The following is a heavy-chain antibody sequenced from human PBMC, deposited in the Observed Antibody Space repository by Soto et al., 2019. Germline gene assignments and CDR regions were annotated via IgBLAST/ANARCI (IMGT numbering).Heavy chain of an antibody. CDR1: GFTFSSYW. D-gene: IGHD3-3*01. CDR3: ARDIKSRFLEYILDHYFDY. V-gene: IGHV3-7*05. Sequence: GGSLRLSCAASGFTFSSYWMSWVRQAPGKGLEWVANIKQDGSEKYYEDSVKGRFTISRDNAKNSLYLQMNSLRAEDTAVYYCARDIKSRFLEYILDHYFDYWGQGTLVTVSS. J-gene: IGHJ4*02. CDR2: IKQDGSEK.